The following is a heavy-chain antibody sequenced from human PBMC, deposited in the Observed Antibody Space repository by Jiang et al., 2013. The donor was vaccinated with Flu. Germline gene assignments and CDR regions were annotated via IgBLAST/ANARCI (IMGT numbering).Heavy chain of an antibody. J-gene: IGHJ6*02. Sequence: SLTCTVFGGSISSSDFYWGWVRQPQGKGLEWIGSIYYTGITSYNPSLKSRVILSVDTSKNQFSLRLTSVTATDAAVYYCATLDYRDGYYYYGLDVWGQGTPVIVSS. D-gene: IGHD4/OR15-4a*01. CDR2: IYYTGIT. CDR3: ATLDYRDGYYYYGLDV. V-gene: IGHV4-39*01. CDR1: GGSISSSDFY.